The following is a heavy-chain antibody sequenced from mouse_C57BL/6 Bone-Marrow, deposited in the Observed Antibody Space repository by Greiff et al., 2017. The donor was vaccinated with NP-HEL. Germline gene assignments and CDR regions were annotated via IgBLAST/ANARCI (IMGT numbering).Heavy chain of an antibody. CDR1: GFTFSDYY. D-gene: IGHD3-1*01. V-gene: IGHV5-16*01. CDR3: AREGATGYFDY. Sequence: DVQLVESEGGLVQPGSSMKLSCTASGFTFSDYYMAWVRQVPEKGLEWVANINYDGSSTYYLDSLKSRFIISRDNAKNILYLQMSSLKSEDTATYYCAREGATGYFDYWGQGTTLTVSS. CDR2: INYDGSST. J-gene: IGHJ2*01.